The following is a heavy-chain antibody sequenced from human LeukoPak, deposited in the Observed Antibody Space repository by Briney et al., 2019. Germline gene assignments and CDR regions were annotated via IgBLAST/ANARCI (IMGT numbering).Heavy chain of an antibody. J-gene: IGHJ4*02. CDR1: GYSISSGYY. CDR2: IYHSGST. D-gene: IGHD5-24*01. Sequence: SETLSLTCTVSGYSISSGYYWGWIRQPPGKGLEWIGSIYHSGSTYYNPSLKSRVTISVDTSKNQFSLKLSSVTAADTAVYYCARTPPLNYDYWGQGTLVTVSS. V-gene: IGHV4-38-2*02. CDR3: ARTPPLNYDY.